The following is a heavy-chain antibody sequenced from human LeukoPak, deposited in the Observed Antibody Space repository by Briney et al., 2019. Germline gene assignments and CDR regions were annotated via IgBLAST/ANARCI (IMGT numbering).Heavy chain of an antibody. CDR2: IYFSGTT. CDR3: ARRSTDRGDWDEFDP. D-gene: IGHD1-1*01. J-gene: IGHJ5*02. V-gene: IGHV4-39*07. CDR1: GDSISSGNNY. Sequence: PSETESLTCTVSGDSISSGNNYWVWIRQPPGKELKWIGSIYFSGTTYYNPSLQSRVTISLDTSKNQFSLKLSSVTAADTAVYYCARRSTDRGDWDEFDPWGQGTLVTVSS.